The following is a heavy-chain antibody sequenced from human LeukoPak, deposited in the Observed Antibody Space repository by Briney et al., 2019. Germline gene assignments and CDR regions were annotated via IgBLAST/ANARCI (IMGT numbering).Heavy chain of an antibody. D-gene: IGHD6-19*01. Sequence: ASVKVSCKVSGYTLTELSMHWVRQAPGKGLEWMGGFDPEDGETIYAQKFQGRVTMTEDTSTDTAYMELSSLRSEDTAVYYCATDSLSGWLINWFDPWGQGTLVTVSS. CDR1: GYTLTELS. J-gene: IGHJ5*02. CDR3: ATDSLSGWLINWFDP. V-gene: IGHV1-24*01. CDR2: FDPEDGET.